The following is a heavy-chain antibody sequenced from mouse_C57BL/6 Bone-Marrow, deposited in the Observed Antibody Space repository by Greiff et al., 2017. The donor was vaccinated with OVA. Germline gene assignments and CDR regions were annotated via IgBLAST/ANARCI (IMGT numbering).Heavy chain of an antibody. D-gene: IGHD4-1*01. J-gene: IGHJ3*01. Sequence: EVQVVESGGGLVKPGGSLKLSCAASGFTFSSYAMSWVRQTPEKRLEWVATISDGGSYTYYPDNVQGRFTISRDNAKNNLYLQMSHLKSEDTAMYYCARDRAGNAYWGQGTLVTVSA. V-gene: IGHV5-4*01. CDR2: ISDGGSYT. CDR3: ARDRAGNAY. CDR1: GFTFSSYA.